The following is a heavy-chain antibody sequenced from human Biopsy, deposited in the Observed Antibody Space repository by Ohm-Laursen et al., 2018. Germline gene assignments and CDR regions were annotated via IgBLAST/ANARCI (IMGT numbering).Heavy chain of an antibody. V-gene: IGHV4-59*01. J-gene: IGHJ6*02. CDR3: ARATNSTGWPYYYFYGMDV. CDR2: IYYSGST. CDR1: GGSISSDY. Sequence: GTLSLTCTVSGGSISSDYRSWIRQTPGKGLEWIGYIYYSGSTNYNPSLKSRVTISVDTSKNQFSLRLNSVTAADTAVYYCARATNSTGWPYYYFYGMDVWGQGTTVTVS. D-gene: IGHD3-22*01.